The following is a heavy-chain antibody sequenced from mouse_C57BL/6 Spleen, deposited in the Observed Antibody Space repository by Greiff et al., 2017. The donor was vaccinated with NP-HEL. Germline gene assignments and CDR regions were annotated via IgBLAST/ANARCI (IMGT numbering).Heavy chain of an antibody. Sequence: VKLMESGPELVKPGASVKISCKASGYAFSSSWMNWVKQRPGKGLEWIGRIYPGDGDTNYNGKFKGKATLTADKSSSTAYMQLSSLTSEDSAVYFCARSYYDYAWGLGTTLTVSS. J-gene: IGHJ2*01. CDR2: IYPGDGDT. V-gene: IGHV1-82*01. CDR3: ARSYYDYA. D-gene: IGHD2-4*01. CDR1: GYAFSSSW.